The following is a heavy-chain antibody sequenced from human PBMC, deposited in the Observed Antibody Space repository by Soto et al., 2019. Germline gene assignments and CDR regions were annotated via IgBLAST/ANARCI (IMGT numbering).Heavy chain of an antibody. CDR3: ARAYKNDFWSGYSNWFDP. CDR2: IYYSGST. J-gene: IGHJ5*02. V-gene: IGHV4-59*01. CDR1: GGSISSYY. Sequence: SETLSLTCTVSGGSISSYYWSWIRQPPGKGLEWIGYIYYSGSTNYNPSLKSRVTISVDTSKNQFSLKLSSVTAADTAVYYCARAYKNDFWSGYSNWFDPWGQGTLVTVSS. D-gene: IGHD3-3*01.